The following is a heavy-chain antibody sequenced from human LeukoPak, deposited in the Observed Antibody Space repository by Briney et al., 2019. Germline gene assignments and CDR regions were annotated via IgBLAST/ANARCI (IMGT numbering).Heavy chain of an antibody. CDR2: TSYDGSNK. Sequence: GGSLRLSCAASVFPFSTYLMHWARGAPDKGLEWGAVTSYDGSNKYYADSVKGRFPIPRDNSKNTLYLQVNNLGAEDTAVYYCARQRPNSDCFDYWGQGTLVTVSS. CDR3: ARQRPNSDCFDY. D-gene: IGHD2-21*02. V-gene: IGHV3-30-3*01. J-gene: IGHJ4*02. CDR1: VFPFSTYL.